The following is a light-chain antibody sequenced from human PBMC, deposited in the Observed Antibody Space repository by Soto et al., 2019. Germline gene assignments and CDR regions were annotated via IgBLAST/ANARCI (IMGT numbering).Light chain of an antibody. J-gene: IGLJ2*01. CDR3: SSYTSGSTRVV. Sequence: QSALTQPASVSGSPGQTITISCTGTSRDIGGYNYVSWYQQHPGQAPKLVTFDVTRRPSGVSNRFSGSKSGNTASLTLSGLQAEDEADYYCSSYTSGSTRVVFGGGTKVTVL. CDR1: SRDIGGYNY. V-gene: IGLV2-14*03. CDR2: DVT.